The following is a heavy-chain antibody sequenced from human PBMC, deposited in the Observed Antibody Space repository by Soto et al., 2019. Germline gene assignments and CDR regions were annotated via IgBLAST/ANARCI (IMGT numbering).Heavy chain of an antibody. CDR2: IYYSGST. CDR1: GGSVSSGSYY. J-gene: IGHJ6*02. Sequence: SETLSLTCTVSGGSVSSGSYYWSWIRQPPGKGLEWIGYIYYSGSTNYNPSLKSRVTISVDTSKNQFSLKLSSVTAADTAVYYCARDHLWYSSSTHTGYYYYGMDVWGQGTTVTVSS. D-gene: IGHD6-6*01. V-gene: IGHV4-61*01. CDR3: ARDHLWYSSSTHTGYYYYGMDV.